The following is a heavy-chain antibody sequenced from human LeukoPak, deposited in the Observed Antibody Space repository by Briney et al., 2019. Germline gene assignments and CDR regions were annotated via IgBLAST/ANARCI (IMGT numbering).Heavy chain of an antibody. V-gene: IGHV1-2*06. Sequence: ASVKASCKASGYTFTGYYMHWVRQAPGQGLEWMGRINPNSGGTNSAQKFQGRVTMTRDTSINTAYMELNRLRSDDTAVYYCARAIAAAGDFWGQGTLVTVSS. D-gene: IGHD6-13*01. J-gene: IGHJ4*02. CDR3: ARAIAAAGDF. CDR1: GYTFTGYY. CDR2: INPNSGGT.